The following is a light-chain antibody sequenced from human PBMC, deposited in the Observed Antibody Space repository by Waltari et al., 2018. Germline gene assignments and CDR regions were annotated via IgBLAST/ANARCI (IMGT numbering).Light chain of an antibody. J-gene: IGLJ2*01. CDR1: SSDGGTYNY. V-gene: IGLV2-14*03. Sequence: QSALTQPASVSGSPGQSITISCTGTSSDGGTYNYVSWYQHHPGKAPRLMIYDVSNRPSGVSNRFSGSKSGNTASLTISGLQAEDEADYSCSSSTSSNTLEFGGGTKLTVL. CDR2: DVS. CDR3: SSSTSSNTLE.